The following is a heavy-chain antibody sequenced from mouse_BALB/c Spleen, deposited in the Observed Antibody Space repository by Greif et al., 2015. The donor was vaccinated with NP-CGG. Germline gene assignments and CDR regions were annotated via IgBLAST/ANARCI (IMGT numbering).Heavy chain of an antibody. CDR2: ISNLAYSI. Sequence: EVQLVESGGGLVQPGGSRKLSCAASGFTFSDYGMAWVRQAPGKGPEWVAFISNLAYSIYYADTVTGRFTISRENAKNTLYLEMSSLRSEDTAMYYCASYYGNYYYAMDYWGQGASVTVSS. D-gene: IGHD2-1*01. CDR3: ASYYGNYYYAMDY. V-gene: IGHV5-15*02. J-gene: IGHJ4*01. CDR1: GFTFSDYG.